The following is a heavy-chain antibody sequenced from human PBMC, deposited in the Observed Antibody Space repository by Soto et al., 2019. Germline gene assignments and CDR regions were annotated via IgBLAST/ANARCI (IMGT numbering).Heavy chain of an antibody. D-gene: IGHD6-19*01. CDR1: GGTFSSYA. V-gene: IGHV1-69*13. CDR2: IIPIFGTA. Sequence: ASVKVSCKASGGTFSSYAISWVRQAPGQGLEWMGGIIPIFGTANYAQKFRGRVTITADESTSTAYMELSSLRSEDTAVYYCARAHGSGWYSGYYYGMDVWGQGTTVTVSS. J-gene: IGHJ6*02. CDR3: ARAHGSGWYSGYYYGMDV.